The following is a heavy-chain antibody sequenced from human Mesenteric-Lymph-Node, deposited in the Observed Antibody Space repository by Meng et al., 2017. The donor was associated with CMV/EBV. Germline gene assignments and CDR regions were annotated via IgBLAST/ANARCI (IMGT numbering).Heavy chain of an antibody. Sequence: YTFKNYGIHWIRQAPGQGFEWVAWISAYNGNTLYAQKFQGRVTVTTDTFTSTGYMELRSLTSDDSAIYYCARERGMAEFGGDATFDYWGQGTLVTVSS. CDR3: ARERGMAEFGGDATFDY. J-gene: IGHJ4*02. CDR1: YTFKNYG. CDR2: ISAYNGNT. V-gene: IGHV1-18*01. D-gene: IGHD2-21*01.